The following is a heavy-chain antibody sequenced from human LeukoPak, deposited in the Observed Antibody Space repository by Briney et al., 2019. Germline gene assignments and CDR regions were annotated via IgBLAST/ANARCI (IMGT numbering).Heavy chain of an antibody. D-gene: IGHD1-26*01. CDR3: ARASIVGATPDY. Sequence: ASVKVSCKASGYTFTSYDINWVRQATGQGLEWMGWMNPNSGNTGYAQKFQGGVTMTRNTSISTAYMELTRLTSDDTAVYYCARASIVGATPDYWGQGTLVSVSS. CDR2: MNPNSGNT. CDR1: GYTFTSYD. J-gene: IGHJ4*02. V-gene: IGHV1-8*01.